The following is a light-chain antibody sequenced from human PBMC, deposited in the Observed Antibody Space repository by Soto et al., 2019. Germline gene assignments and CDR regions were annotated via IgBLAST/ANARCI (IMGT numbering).Light chain of an antibody. CDR3: QQIYSTPRST. CDR2: AAS. Sequence: DIQMTQSPSSRSASVGDRVTVTCRASQSISSYLNWNQQKPGKAPKLLIYAASSLQSGVPSRFSGSGSGTDFTLTISSLQPEDFATYYCQQIYSTPRSTFGQGTKLEIK. CDR1: QSISSY. J-gene: IGKJ2*01. V-gene: IGKV1-39*01.